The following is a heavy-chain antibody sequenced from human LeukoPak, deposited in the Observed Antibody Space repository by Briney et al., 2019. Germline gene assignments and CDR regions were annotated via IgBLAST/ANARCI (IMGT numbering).Heavy chain of an antibody. D-gene: IGHD3-22*01. J-gene: IGHJ4*02. CDR2: ISWNSGSI. Sequence: SLRLSCAASGFTFDDYAMHWVRQAPGKGLEWVSGISWNSGSIGYADSVKGRFTISRDNAKNSLYLQMNSLRAEDTALYYCAKAPYYDSSGYYSRPFDYWGQGTLVTVSS. CDR3: AKAPYYDSSGYYSRPFDY. CDR1: GFTFDDYA. V-gene: IGHV3-9*01.